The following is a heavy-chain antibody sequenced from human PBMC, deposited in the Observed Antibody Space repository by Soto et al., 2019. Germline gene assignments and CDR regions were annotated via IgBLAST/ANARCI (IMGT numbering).Heavy chain of an antibody. D-gene: IGHD3-16*01. J-gene: IGHJ4*02. V-gene: IGHV3-30*18. CDR2: ISYDGSNK. CDR3: AKGYDYVYPYYVDY. CDR1: EFSFTTYD. Sequence: QVQLVESGGGVVQPGRSLRLSCAASEFSFTTYDMHWVRQTPGKGPEWVAGISYDGSNKNYADSVKGRFSISRDNSKSTLYLQMNSLRAEDTAVYYCAKGYDYVYPYYVDYWGQGTLVTVSS.